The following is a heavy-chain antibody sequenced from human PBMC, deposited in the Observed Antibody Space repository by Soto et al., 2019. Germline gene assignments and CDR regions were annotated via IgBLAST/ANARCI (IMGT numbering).Heavy chain of an antibody. CDR1: GFTFSSYA. CDR2: ISGSGGST. Sequence: PXGSLQLSCAASGFTFSSYAMSWVRQAPGKGLEWVSAISGSGGSTYYADSVKGRFTISRDNSKNTLYLQMNSLRAEDTAVYYCAKVSTHYYDSSGSRYYYYYGMDVWGQGTTVTVSS. V-gene: IGHV3-23*01. CDR3: AKVSTHYYDSSGSRYYYYYGMDV. J-gene: IGHJ6*02. D-gene: IGHD3-22*01.